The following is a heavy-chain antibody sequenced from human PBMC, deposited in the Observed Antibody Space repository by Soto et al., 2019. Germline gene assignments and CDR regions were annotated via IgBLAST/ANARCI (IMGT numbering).Heavy chain of an antibody. Sequence: QVQLVESGGGVVQPGRSLRLSCAASGFTFKNNGMHWVRQAPGKGLEWVAIISYHGNSQYYADSVKGRFTISRDNSNNTLYLEMNSLRPEDTAVYYCAKDLALGFWSGNYYFDHWGQGTLVTVSS. V-gene: IGHV3-30*18. CDR3: AKDLALGFWSGNYYFDH. CDR2: ISYHGNSQ. J-gene: IGHJ4*02. D-gene: IGHD3-3*01. CDR1: GFTFKNNG.